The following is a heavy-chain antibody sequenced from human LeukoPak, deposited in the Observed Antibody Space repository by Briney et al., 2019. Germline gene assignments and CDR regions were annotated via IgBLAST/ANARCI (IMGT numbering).Heavy chain of an antibody. D-gene: IGHD1/OR15-1a*01. CDR2: IIPIFGTA. CDR1: GGTFSGYA. CDR3: ASALGGTSYYYYYYYMDV. J-gene: IGHJ6*03. Sequence: ASVKVSCKASGGTFSGYAISWVRQAPGQGLEWMGGIIPIFGTANYAQKFQGRVTITADESTSTAYMELSSLRSEDTAVYYCASALGGTSYYYYYYYMDVWGKGTTVTISS. V-gene: IGHV1-69*01.